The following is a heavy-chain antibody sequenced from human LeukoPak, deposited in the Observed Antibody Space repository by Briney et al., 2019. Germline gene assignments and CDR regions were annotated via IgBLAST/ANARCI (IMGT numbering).Heavy chain of an antibody. D-gene: IGHD3-16*01. CDR3: ARGAAYDYVWGIPDY. CDR1: GGTFSSYA. Sequence: GASVKVSCKASGGTFSSYAIRWVRQAPGQGLEWMGRIIPIFGTANYAQKFQGRVTITTDESTSTVYMELSSLRSEDTAVYYCARGAAYDYVWGIPDYWGQGTLVTVSS. J-gene: IGHJ4*02. V-gene: IGHV1-69*05. CDR2: IIPIFGTA.